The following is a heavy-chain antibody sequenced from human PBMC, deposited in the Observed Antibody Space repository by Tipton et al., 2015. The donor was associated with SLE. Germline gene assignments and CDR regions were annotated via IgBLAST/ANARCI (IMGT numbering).Heavy chain of an antibody. Sequence: SLRLSCAASGFTVSSNYMNWVRQAPGKGLEWVSVIYGGGSTYYTDSVKGRFTISRDNSKNTLYLQMNSLRAEDTAVYYCARDAGGSYSYFDYWGQGTLVTVSS. CDR2: IYGGGST. CDR1: GFTVSSNY. V-gene: IGHV3-66*02. D-gene: IGHD1-26*01. J-gene: IGHJ4*02. CDR3: ARDAGGSYSYFDY.